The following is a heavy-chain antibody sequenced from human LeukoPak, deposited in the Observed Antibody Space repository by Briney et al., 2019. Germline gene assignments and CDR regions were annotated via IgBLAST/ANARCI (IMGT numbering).Heavy chain of an antibody. CDR1: GYTLTELS. J-gene: IGHJ4*02. V-gene: IGHV1-24*01. CDR2: FDPEDGET. D-gene: IGHD3-9*01. Sequence: GSVKVSCKVSGYTLTELSMHWVRQAPGKGLEWMGAFDPEDGETIYAQKFQGRVTMTEDTSTDTAYMELSSLRSEDTAVYYCAILRYFDWLPRTYYFDYWGQGTLVTVSS. CDR3: AILRYFDWLPRTYYFDY.